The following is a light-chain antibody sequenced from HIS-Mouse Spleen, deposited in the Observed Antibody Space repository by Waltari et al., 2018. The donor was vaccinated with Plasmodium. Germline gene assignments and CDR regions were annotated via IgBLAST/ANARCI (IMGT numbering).Light chain of an antibody. CDR3: QQSYSTWT. J-gene: IGKJ1*01. CDR1: QSISRY. CDR2: AAS. V-gene: IGKV1-39*01. Sequence: DIQMTQSPSSLSASVGDRVTITCRASQSISRYLNWYQQKPGKAPKLLIYAASSLQSGVPSRCSGSGSGTDFTLSISSLQPEDFATYYCQQSYSTWTFGQGTKVEIK.